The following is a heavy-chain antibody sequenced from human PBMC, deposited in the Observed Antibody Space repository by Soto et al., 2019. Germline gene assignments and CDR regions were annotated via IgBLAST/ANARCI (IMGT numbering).Heavy chain of an antibody. CDR3: ARDEGSSSWYYHYGMDV. J-gene: IGHJ6*02. V-gene: IGHV3-21*01. Sequence: GGSLRLSCAASGFTFSSYSMNWVRQAPGKGLEWVSSISSSSSYIYYADSVKGRFTISRDNAKNSLYLQMNSLRAEDTAVYYCARDEGSSSWYYHYGMDVWGQGTTVTVSS. D-gene: IGHD6-13*01. CDR1: GFTFSSYS. CDR2: ISSSSSYI.